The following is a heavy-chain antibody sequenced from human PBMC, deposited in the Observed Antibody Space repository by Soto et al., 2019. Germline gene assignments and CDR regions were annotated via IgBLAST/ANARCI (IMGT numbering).Heavy chain of an antibody. CDR3: ARRFGGTKSGGFDY. J-gene: IGHJ4*02. V-gene: IGHV4-59*12. CDR2: IYYSGST. Sequence: SETLSLTCTVSGGSIGSFYWSWIRQPPGKGLEWIGYIYYSGSTNYNPSLKSRLTISVDTSKNQFSLRLSSVTAADTAVYYCARRFGGTKSGGFDYWGQGTPVTV. CDR1: GGSIGSFY. D-gene: IGHD3-10*02.